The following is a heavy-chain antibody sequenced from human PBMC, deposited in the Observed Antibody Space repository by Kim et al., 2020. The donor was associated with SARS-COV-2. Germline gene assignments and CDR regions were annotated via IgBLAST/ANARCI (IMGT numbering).Heavy chain of an antibody. D-gene: IGHD6-6*01. CDR3: AREPEAAHYYYYGMDV. V-gene: IGHV4-61*01. J-gene: IGHJ6*02. CDR1: GGSVSSGSYY. CDR2: IYYSGST. Sequence: SETLSLTCTVSGGSVSSGSYYWSWIRQPPGKGLEWIGYIYYSGSTNYNPSLKSRVTISVDTSKNQFSLKLSSVTAADTAVYYCAREPEAAHYYYYGMDVWGQGTTVTVSS.